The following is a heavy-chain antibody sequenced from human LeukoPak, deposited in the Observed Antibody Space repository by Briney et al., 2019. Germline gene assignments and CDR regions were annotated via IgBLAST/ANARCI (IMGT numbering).Heavy chain of an antibody. CDR2: ISSGGSVM. V-gene: IGHV3-48*01. Sequence: PGGPLRLSCGASGYTFSDYTMNWARQAPGKGPEWISYISSGGSVMHYADSVKGRFTISRDNVENSLYLQMNSLRVEDTAVYYCTRDLEYWGQGVLVTVSS. CDR3: TRDLEY. CDR1: GYTFSDYT. J-gene: IGHJ4*02.